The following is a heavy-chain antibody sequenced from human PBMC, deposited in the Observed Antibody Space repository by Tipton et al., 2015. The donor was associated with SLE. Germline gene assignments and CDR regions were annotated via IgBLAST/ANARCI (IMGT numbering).Heavy chain of an antibody. J-gene: IGHJ6*03. CDR3: ARHPFYYYYMDV. Sequence: TLSLTCAVYGESFSGYYWSWIRQPPGKGLEWVSYISSSGTIIYYADSVKGRFTVSRDSDSLYLQMNSLGVEDTAVYYCARHPFYYYYMDVWGRGTSVTVSS. V-gene: IGHV3-11*01. CDR2: ISSSGTII. CDR1: GESFSGYY.